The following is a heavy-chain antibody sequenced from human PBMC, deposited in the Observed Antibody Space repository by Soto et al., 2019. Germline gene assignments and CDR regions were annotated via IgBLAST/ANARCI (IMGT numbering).Heavy chain of an antibody. J-gene: IGHJ4*02. Sequence: QVQLVESVGGLVKPGGSLRLACAASGFSFGDSYMSWVRQAPGKGLEWLSYISGGSSYTNYADSVKGRFTISRDNAKRSLYLEMNSLRADDTAVYYCAKTIVAASGYYFDHWGQGNVVTVSS. V-gene: IGHV3-11*06. CDR3: AKTIVAASGYYFDH. D-gene: IGHD2-21*01. CDR1: GFSFGDSY. CDR2: ISGGSSYT.